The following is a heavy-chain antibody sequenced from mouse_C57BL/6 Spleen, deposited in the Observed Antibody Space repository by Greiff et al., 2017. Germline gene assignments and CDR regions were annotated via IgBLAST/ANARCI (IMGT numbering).Heavy chain of an antibody. V-gene: IGHV1-62-2*01. D-gene: IGHD2-5*01. Sequence: QVQLKESGAELVKPGASVKLSCTASGYTFTEYTIHWVKQRSGQGLEWIGWVYPGSGSIKYNEKFKDKATLTVDKSSSTVYMELSRLTSEDSAVYSCASHGARTFHYYSNYGDFDVWGTGTTVTVSS. CDR1: GYTFTEYT. CDR3: ASHGARTFHYYSNYGDFDV. J-gene: IGHJ1*03. CDR2: VYPGSGSI.